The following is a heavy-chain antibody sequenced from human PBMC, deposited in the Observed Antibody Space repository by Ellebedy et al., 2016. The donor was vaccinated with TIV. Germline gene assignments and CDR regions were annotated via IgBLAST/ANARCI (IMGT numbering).Heavy chain of an antibody. D-gene: IGHD3-9*01. J-gene: IGHJ4*02. V-gene: IGHV4-30-4*01. Sequence: LRLSCAVSGGSISSGDYHWSWIRQPPGKGLEWIGHIYYSGSTYYNPSLKSRVTISVDTSKNQFSLKLSSVTAADSAVYYCVRHEVEILTGYFSDPFDYWGQGILVTVSS. CDR1: GGSISSGDYH. CDR3: VRHEVEILTGYFSDPFDY. CDR2: IYYSGST.